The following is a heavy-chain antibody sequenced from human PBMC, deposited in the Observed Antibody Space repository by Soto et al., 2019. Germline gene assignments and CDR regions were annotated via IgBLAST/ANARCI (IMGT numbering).Heavy chain of an antibody. CDR2: INAGNGNT. V-gene: IGHV1-3*01. CDR1: GYTFTSYA. Sequence: AASVKVSCKASGYTFTSYAMHWVRQAPGQRLEWMGWINAGNGNTKYSQKFQGRVTITRDTSASTAYMELSSLRSEDTAVYYCARVSGYLRGDYGYNWFDPWGQGTLVTVSS. J-gene: IGHJ5*02. CDR3: ARVSGYLRGDYGYNWFDP. D-gene: IGHD4-17*01.